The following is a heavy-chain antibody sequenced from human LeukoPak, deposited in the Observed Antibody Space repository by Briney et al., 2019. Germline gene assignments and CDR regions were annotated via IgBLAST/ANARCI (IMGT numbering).Heavy chain of an antibody. D-gene: IGHD3-22*01. J-gene: IGHJ4*02. V-gene: IGHV3-53*01. CDR1: GFTVSSNY. Sequence: GGSLRLSCAASGFTVSSNYMSWVRQAPGKGLEWVSVIYSGGSTYYADSVKGRFTISRDNSKNTLYLQMNSLRAEDTAVYYCARCYYDSSGYYLIDYWGQGTLVTVSS. CDR2: IYSGGST. CDR3: ARCYYDSSGYYLIDY.